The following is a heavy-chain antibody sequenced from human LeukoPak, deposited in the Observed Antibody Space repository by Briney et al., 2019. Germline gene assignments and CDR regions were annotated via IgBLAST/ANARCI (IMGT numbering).Heavy chain of an antibody. V-gene: IGHV3-7*01. D-gene: IGHD1-1*01. CDR2: IKPDGSQI. Sequence: PGGSLRLSCAASGFTFSSYWMTWVRQAPGKGLEWVANIKPDGSQIYYVDSVKGRFTISRDNAKNSLYLQMNSLRAEDTAVYHCARDLNWETYWGQGTLVTVSS. J-gene: IGHJ4*02. CDR3: ARDLNWETY. CDR1: GFTFSSYW.